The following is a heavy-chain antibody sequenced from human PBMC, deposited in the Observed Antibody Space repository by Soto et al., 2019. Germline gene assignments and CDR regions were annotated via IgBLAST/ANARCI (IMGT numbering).Heavy chain of an antibody. CDR2: IYHSGST. J-gene: IGHJ4*02. V-gene: IGHV4-4*02. CDR3: ATRATYSYDSSGFY. Sequence: QVQLQESGPGLVKPSGTLSLTCAVSGGSISSSNWWTWVRQPPGKGLEWVGEIYHSGSTNYNPSRHRRVTIATDNSQNQFSLKLSSATAADTAVYYCATRATYSYDSSGFYWGQGTLVTVSS. D-gene: IGHD3-22*01. CDR1: GGSISSSNW.